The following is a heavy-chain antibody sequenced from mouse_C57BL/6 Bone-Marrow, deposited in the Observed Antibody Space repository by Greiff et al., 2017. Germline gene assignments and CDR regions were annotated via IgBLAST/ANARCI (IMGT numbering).Heavy chain of an antibody. Sequence: EVKLEESGGGLVQPGGSLKLSCAASGFTFSDYYMYWVRQAPEKRLEWVAYISNGGGSTYYPDTVKGRFTISRDNAKNTLYLQMSRLKSEDTAMYYCARRTDGDYFDYWGQGTTLTVSS. CDR2: ISNGGGST. J-gene: IGHJ2*01. V-gene: IGHV5-12*01. CDR1: GFTFSDYY. CDR3: ARRTDGDYFDY.